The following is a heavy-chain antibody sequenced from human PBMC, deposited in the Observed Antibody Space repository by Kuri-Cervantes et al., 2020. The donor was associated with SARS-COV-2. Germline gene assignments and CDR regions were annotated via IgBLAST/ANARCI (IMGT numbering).Heavy chain of an antibody. V-gene: IGHV3-21*01. J-gene: IGHJ6*03. CDR1: GFTFSSYS. D-gene: IGHD3-9*01. CDR3: ARAFEGYYYYMDV. CDR2: ISSSSSYI. Sequence: GGSLRLSCAASGFTFSSYSMNWVRQAPGKGLEWVSSISSSSSYIYYADSVKGRFTISRDNAKNSLYLQMNSLRAEDTAVYYCARAFEGYYYYMDVWGKGTTGTVSS.